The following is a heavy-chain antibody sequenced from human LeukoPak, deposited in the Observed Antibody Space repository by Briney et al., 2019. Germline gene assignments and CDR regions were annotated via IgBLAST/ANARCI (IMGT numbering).Heavy chain of an antibody. Sequence: GASVKLSRNASGYTFTGYYMHWVRQAPGQGLEWMGWLSVYNGNTNKAQKLQGRVTMTTDPATSTAYMEMRSLRSDDTAVYVCARVGIKGYSYGFGDYWGQGTLVTVSS. J-gene: IGHJ4*02. CDR2: LSVYNGNT. D-gene: IGHD5-18*01. CDR1: GYTFTGYY. V-gene: IGHV1-18*04. CDR3: ARVGIKGYSYGFGDY.